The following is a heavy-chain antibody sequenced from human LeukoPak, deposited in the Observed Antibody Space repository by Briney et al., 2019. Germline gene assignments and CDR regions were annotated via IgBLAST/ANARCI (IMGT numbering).Heavy chain of an antibody. CDR2: ITSKTDGGTT. V-gene: IGHV3-15*01. J-gene: IGHJ6*03. Sequence: GGSLRLSCAASGFTFSNAWMSWVRQAPGKGLEWVGRITSKTDGGTTDYVAPVKGRFTISRDDAKNTLYLQMNSLRAEDTALYYCARGFSHGNSYYFYYMDVWGKGTTVTVSS. CDR3: ARGFSHGNSYYFYYMDV. D-gene: IGHD4-23*01. CDR1: GFTFSNAW.